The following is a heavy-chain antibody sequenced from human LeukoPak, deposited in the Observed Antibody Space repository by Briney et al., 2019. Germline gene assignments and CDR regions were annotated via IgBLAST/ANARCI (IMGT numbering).Heavy chain of an antibody. CDR2: INPNSGGT. J-gene: IGHJ4*02. Sequence: ASVKVSCKASGYTFTSYYMHWVRQAPGQGLEWMGWINPNSGGTNYAQKFQGRVTMTRDTSISTAYMELSRLRSDDTAVYYCARGGSSWPNNFDYWGQGTLVTVSS. D-gene: IGHD6-13*01. V-gene: IGHV1-2*02. CDR1: GYTFTSYY. CDR3: ARGGSSWPNNFDY.